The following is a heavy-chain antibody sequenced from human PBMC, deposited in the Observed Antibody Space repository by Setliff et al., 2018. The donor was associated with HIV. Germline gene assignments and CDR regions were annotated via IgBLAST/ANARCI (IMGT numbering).Heavy chain of an antibody. CDR1: GYTFTSYA. V-gene: IGHV1-3*01. Sequence: ASVKVSCKASGYTFTSYAMHWVRQAPGQSLEWMGWINADNGNTKYSQKFQGRVTITRVTSASTAYVEMSSLRSEDTALYYCAREGQWLDMGDAFDIWGQGTMVTVSS. CDR2: INADNGNT. CDR3: AREGQWLDMGDAFDI. J-gene: IGHJ3*02. D-gene: IGHD6-19*01.